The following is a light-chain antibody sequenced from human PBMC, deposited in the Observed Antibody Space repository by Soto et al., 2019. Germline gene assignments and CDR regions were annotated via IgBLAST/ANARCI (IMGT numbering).Light chain of an antibody. V-gene: IGKV1-9*01. Sequence: IQLTQSPSSLSSFFGGNVPIPFRASQGITSYLAWYQQKPGKAPNLLIYGASTLQSGVPSRFSGSGSGTDFTLTISSLQAEDFATYYCQQTRSYPSTFGGGTKVDIK. J-gene: IGKJ4*01. CDR2: GAS. CDR3: QQTRSYPST. CDR1: QGITSY.